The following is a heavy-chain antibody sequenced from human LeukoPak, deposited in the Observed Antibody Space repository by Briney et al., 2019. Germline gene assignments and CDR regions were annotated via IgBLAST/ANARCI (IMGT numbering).Heavy chain of an antibody. V-gene: IGHV1-69*04. Sequence: SVKVSCKASGGTFSSYAISWVRQAPGQGLEWMGRIVPILGIANYAQKFQGRVTITADKSTSTAYMELSSLRSEDTAVYYCARALNSGSCQNSYGMDVWGQGTTVTVSS. CDR3: ARALNSGSCQNSYGMDV. CDR2: IVPILGIA. J-gene: IGHJ6*02. CDR1: GGTFSSYA. D-gene: IGHD1-26*01.